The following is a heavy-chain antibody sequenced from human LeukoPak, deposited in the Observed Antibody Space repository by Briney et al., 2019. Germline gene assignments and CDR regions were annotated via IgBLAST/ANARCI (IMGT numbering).Heavy chain of an antibody. CDR1: GGSLRSSSYY. V-gene: IGHV4-39*01. CDR3: ARQAWFGELSLVP. CDR2: IYYSGST. D-gene: IGHD3-10*01. Sequence: SETLSLTCTVSGGSLRSSSYYWGWIRQPPGKGLEWLGSIYYSGSTYYNPSLKSRVTISVDTSKNQFSLKLSSVTAADTAVYYCARQAWFGELSLVPWGQGTLVTVSS. J-gene: IGHJ5*02.